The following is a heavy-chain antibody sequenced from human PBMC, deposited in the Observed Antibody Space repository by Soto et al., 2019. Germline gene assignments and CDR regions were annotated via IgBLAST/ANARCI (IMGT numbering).Heavy chain of an antibody. D-gene: IGHD5-18*01. CDR3: ANQIQTGH. J-gene: IGHJ4*02. CDR1: GFTFSSYG. CDR2: ISHDGSTK. V-gene: IGHV3-30*18. Sequence: QVQLVESGGGVVQPGTSLRLSCAASGFTFSSYGMHWVRQAPGKGLAWVAVISHDGSTKYYADSVKGRFTISRDNSKNTLYLHMNSLRVEDSAVYYCANQIQTGHWGQGTLVIVSS.